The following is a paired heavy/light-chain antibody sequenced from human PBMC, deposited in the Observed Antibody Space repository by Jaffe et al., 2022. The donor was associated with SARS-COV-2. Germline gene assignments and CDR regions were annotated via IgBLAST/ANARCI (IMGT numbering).Light chain of an antibody. V-gene: IGLV1-51*02. CDR1: SSNIGNNY. J-gene: IGLJ2*01. CDR2: QNN. CDR3: GTWDSSLNAGV. Sequence: QSVLTQPPSVSAAPGQKVTISCSGSSSNIGNNYVSWYQQVPGTAPKLLISQNNVRPSGIPDRFSGSKSGTSATLAITGLQTGDEADYYCGTWDSSLNAGVVGGGTKLTV.
Heavy chain of an antibody. CDR2: IYNSGSN. CDR1: GGSMTSSNYY. CDR3: AREREEEYCSGGNCFYHYYGMDV. J-gene: IGHJ6*02. D-gene: IGHD2-15*01. V-gene: IGHV4-61*02. Sequence: QVQLQESGPGLVKPSQTLSLTCTVSGGSMTSSNYYWSWIRQPAGKGLEWIGRIYNSGSNNNPSLKSRVSISLDTSKNQFSLKLSSVTAADTAVYYCAREREEEYCSGGNCFYHYYGMDVWGQGTTVTVSS.